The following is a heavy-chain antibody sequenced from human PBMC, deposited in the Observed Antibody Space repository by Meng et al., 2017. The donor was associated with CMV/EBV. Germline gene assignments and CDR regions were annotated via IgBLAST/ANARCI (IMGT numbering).Heavy chain of an antibody. D-gene: IGHD6-19*01. CDR2: IRYDGSNK. CDR1: GFTFSSYG. CDR3: AKDYWLGWYAEYYFDY. Sequence: GESLKISCAASGFTFSSYGMHWVRQAPGKGLEWVAFIRYDGSNKYYPDSVKGRFTISRDNSKNTLYLQMNSLRAEDTAVYYCAKDYWLGWYAEYYFDYWGQGTLVTVSS. V-gene: IGHV3-30*02. J-gene: IGHJ4*02.